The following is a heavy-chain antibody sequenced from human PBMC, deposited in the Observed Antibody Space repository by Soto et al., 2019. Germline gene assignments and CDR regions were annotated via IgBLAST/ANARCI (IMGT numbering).Heavy chain of an antibody. J-gene: IGHJ3*02. Sequence: EVQMVESGGGLVQPGGSLRLSCAAAGFTFTSYSINWVCQAPGKGLEWVSYIRGTTHYADSLNGRFTISRDNARSSLYLQMNSRRAEVTAVSYGARDESFAFDIGGQGPMVTFS. CDR2: IRGTT. CDR3: ARDESFAFDI. D-gene: IGHD3-16*02. V-gene: IGHV3-48*01. CDR1: GFTFTSYS.